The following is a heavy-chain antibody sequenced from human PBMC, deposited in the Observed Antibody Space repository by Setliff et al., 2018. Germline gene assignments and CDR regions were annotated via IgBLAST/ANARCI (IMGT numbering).Heavy chain of an antibody. CDR2: ISAYNGNT. CDR3: ARKEGGRSWRITMVRGVPDSWFDP. D-gene: IGHD3-10*01. J-gene: IGHJ5*02. V-gene: IGHV1-18*01. CDR1: GYTFTSYG. Sequence: AASVKLSCKASGYTFTSYGISWVRQAPGQGLEWMGWISAYNGNTNYAQKLQGRVTMTTDTSTSTAYMELRSLRSDDTAVYYCARKEGGRSWRITMVRGVPDSWFDPWGQGTLVTV.